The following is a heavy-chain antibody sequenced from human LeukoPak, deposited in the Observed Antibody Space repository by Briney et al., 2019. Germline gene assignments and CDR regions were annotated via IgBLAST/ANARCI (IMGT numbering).Heavy chain of an antibody. CDR2: ISAYNGDT. V-gene: IGHV1-18*01. D-gene: IGHD2-2*01. J-gene: IGHJ3*02. Sequence: GASVKVSCKASGYTFTSYGISCVRQAPGQGLEWMGWISAYNGDTNYVQKLQGRVTMTTDTSTSTAYMKLRSLRSDDTAVYYCARDRGVYCSSTSCYLTAFDIWGQGTMVTVSS. CDR3: ARDRGVYCSSTSCYLTAFDI. CDR1: GYTFTSYG.